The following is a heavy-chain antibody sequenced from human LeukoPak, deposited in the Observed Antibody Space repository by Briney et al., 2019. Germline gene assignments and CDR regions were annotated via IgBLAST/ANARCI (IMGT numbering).Heavy chain of an antibody. J-gene: IGHJ4*02. Sequence: SETLSLTCTVSGDSISSRSYYWGWIRQPPGKGLEWIGTIHYSGSTYYNPSLKSRVTLSVDTSKNQISLKLSSVTAADTAVYYCARRARGISHGDFDHWGQGTLVTVSS. CDR3: ARRARGISHGDFDH. V-gene: IGHV4-39*01. CDR1: GDSISSRSYY. D-gene: IGHD4-17*01. CDR2: IHYSGST.